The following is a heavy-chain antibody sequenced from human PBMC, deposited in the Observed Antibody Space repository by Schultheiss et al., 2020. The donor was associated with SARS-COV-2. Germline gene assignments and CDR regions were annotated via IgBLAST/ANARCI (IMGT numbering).Heavy chain of an antibody. V-gene: IGHV3-48*02. J-gene: IGHJ1*01. Sequence: GGSLRLSCAASAFTFSIYAMNWVRQAPGKGLEWLSYIVGSSSTIYYADSVKGRFTISRDNAKNSLYLQLNNLRDEDTAVYYCARGGGGGYCSGGSCSYFQHWGQGTLVTVSS. CDR3: ARGGGGGYCSGGSCSYFQH. CDR2: IVGSSSTI. D-gene: IGHD2-15*01. CDR1: AFTFSIYA.